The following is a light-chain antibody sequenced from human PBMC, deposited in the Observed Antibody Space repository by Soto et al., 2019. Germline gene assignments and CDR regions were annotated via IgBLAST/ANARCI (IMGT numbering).Light chain of an antibody. J-gene: IGKJ5*01. CDR3: QQSYNSPPIT. V-gene: IGKV1-8*01. CDR2: AAS. CDR1: QGIISY. Sequence: AIRITQYPSSFSSSTGERATINCRSSQGIISYLAWYQQKPGKAPTLLIYAASSLQSGVPSRFRGSGYGTDFALTITSLQPEDFATYYCQQSYNSPPITFGQGTRLEIK.